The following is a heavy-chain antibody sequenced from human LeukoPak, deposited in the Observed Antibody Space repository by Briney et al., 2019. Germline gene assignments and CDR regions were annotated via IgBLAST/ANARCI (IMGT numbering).Heavy chain of an antibody. CDR1: GGSITSTSNF. CDR3: ARGHRDSSSLYYTSPWFDP. V-gene: IGHV4-39*01. CDR2: IYYTGTT. D-gene: IGHD6-13*01. J-gene: IGHJ5*02. Sequence: PSETLSLTCTVSGGSITSTSNFWGWIRQPPGKGLEWIATIYYTGTTFYNPYLKSRVTMSVDTSKNQFSLRLTSVTAADTALYYCARGHRDSSSLYYTSPWFDPWGQGTLVTVSS.